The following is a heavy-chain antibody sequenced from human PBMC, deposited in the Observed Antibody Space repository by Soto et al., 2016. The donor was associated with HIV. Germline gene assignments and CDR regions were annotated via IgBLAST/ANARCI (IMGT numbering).Heavy chain of an antibody. J-gene: IGHJ3*02. Sequence: EVQLLESGGGLVQPGGSLRLSCAASGFTFSSYAMSWVRQAPGKGLEWVSAISGSGGSTYYADSVKGRFTISRDNSKNTLYLQMNSLRAEDTAVYYCAKIGVEQWLVDHDAFDIWGQGTMVTVSS. D-gene: IGHD6-19*01. CDR1: GFTFSSYA. CDR3: AKIGVEQWLVDHDAFDI. CDR2: ISGSGGST. V-gene: IGHV3-23*01.